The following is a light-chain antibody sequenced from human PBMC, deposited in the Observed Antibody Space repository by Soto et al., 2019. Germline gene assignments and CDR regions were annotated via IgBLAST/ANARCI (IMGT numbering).Light chain of an antibody. CDR3: CSYAGSSTHVI. J-gene: IGLJ2*01. Sequence: QSALTQPASVSGSPGQSITISCTGTSSDVGNYNLVSWYQQHPGKVPKVMIYEDTKRPSGVSDRFSGSKSGNTASLTISGLQAEDEADYYCCSYAGSSTHVIFGGGTQVTVL. V-gene: IGLV2-23*01. CDR1: SSDVGNYNL. CDR2: EDT.